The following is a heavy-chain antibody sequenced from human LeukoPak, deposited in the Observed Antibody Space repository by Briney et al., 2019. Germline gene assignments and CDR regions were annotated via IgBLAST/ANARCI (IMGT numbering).Heavy chain of an antibody. V-gene: IGHV4-30-4*01. CDR3: ARVVVPAARVVAFDI. CDR2: IYYSGST. CDR1: GGSISSGDYY. J-gene: IGHJ3*02. Sequence: SQTLSLTCTVSGGSISSGDYYWSWIRQPPGKGLEWIGYIYYSGSTYYNPSLKSRVTISVDTSKNRFSLKLSSVTAADTAVYYCARVVVPAARVVAFDIWGQGTMVTVSS. D-gene: IGHD2-2*01.